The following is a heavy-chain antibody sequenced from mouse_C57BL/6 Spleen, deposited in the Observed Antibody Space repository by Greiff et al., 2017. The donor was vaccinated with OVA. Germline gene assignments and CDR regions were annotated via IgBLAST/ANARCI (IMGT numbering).Heavy chain of an antibody. CDR3: ARGTGSY. V-gene: IGHV1-50*01. Sequence: VQLQQPGAELVKPGASVKLSCKASGYTFTSYWMQWVKQRPGQGLEWIGEIDPSDSYTNYNQKFKGKATLTVDTSSSTAYMQLSSLTSEDSAVYYWARGTGSYWGQGTTLTVSS. D-gene: IGHD4-1*01. CDR1: GYTFTSYW. J-gene: IGHJ2*01. CDR2: IDPSDSYT.